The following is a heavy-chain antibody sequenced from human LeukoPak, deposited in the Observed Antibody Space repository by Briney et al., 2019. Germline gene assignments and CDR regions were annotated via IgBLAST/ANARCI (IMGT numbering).Heavy chain of an antibody. CDR2: LKQDGSEE. J-gene: IGHJ4*02. CDR1: GFTFSGYW. Sequence: GGSLRLSCAASGFTFSGYWMHWVRQAPGKGLEWVANLKQDGSEEHFADSVKGRFTISRDNAENSLYLQMNSLRAEDTAMYYCARGTIAAPGTDYWGQGTLVTVSS. D-gene: IGHD6-13*01. V-gene: IGHV3-7*04. CDR3: ARGTIAAPGTDY.